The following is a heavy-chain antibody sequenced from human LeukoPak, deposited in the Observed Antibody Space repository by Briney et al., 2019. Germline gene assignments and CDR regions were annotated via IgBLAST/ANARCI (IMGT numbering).Heavy chain of an antibody. V-gene: IGHV1-18*01. CDR2: ISAYNGNT. D-gene: IGHD3-10*01. Sequence: GASVKVSCKASGHTFTSYGISWVRQAPGQGLEWMGWISAYNGNTNYAQKLQGRVTMTTDTSTSTAYMELRSLRSDDTAVYYCARDLSMVQGGYWFDPWGQGTLVTVSS. J-gene: IGHJ5*02. CDR1: GHTFTSYG. CDR3: ARDLSMVQGGYWFDP.